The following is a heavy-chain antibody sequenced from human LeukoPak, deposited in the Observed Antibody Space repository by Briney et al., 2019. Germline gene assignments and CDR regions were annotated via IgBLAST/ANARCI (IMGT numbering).Heavy chain of an antibody. V-gene: IGHV4-39*01. CDR3: ARLLSGENWFDP. Sequence: SETLSLTCTVSGGSISRSSYYWRWIRQPPGKGLKWIGSIYYRGSTYYNPSLKSRVTISVDTSKNQFSLKLSSMPAADNAVYYCARLLSGENWFDPACQLTLVTVSS. CDR1: GGSISRSSYY. D-gene: IGHD2-21*01. CDR2: IYYRGST. J-gene: IGHJ5*02.